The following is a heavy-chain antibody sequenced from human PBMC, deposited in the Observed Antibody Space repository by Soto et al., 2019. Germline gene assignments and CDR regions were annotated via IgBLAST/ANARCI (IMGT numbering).Heavy chain of an antibody. Sequence: QVQLVQSGAEVKKPGASVKVSCKASGYTFTSYGISWVRQAPGQGLEWMGWISAYNGNTNYAQKFQGRVTITADESTSTAYMELSSLRSEDTAVYYCARGGGGFWSGHNKPGFDPWGQGTLVTVSS. V-gene: IGHV1-18*04. CDR3: ARGGGGFWSGHNKPGFDP. D-gene: IGHD3-3*01. CDR2: ISAYNGNT. J-gene: IGHJ5*02. CDR1: GYTFTSYG.